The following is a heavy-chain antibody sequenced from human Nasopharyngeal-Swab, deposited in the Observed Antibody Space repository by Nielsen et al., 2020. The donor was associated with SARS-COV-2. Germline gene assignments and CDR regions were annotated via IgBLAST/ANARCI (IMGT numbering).Heavy chain of an antibody. CDR2: IYYSGST. CDR3: ARHEGHEDYFDY. J-gene: IGHJ4*02. V-gene: IGHV4-39*01. Sequence: WIRQPPGKGLEWIGSIYYSGSTYYNPSLKSRVTIPVDTSKNQFSLKLSSVTAADTAVYYCARHEGHEDYFDYWGQGTLVTVSS.